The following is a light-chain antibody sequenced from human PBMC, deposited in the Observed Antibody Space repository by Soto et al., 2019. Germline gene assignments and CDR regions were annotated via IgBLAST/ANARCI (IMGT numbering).Light chain of an antibody. CDR2: NTS. CDR3: QHYNDYYGT. J-gene: IGKJ1*01. V-gene: IGKV1-5*03. Sequence: DIHMTQSPSTLSASVGDRVTITCRASQSISVWLAWYQQKPGKAPNLLIYNTSSLETGVPSRFSGSGSGTEFTLTISSLQPDDFATYYCQHYNDYYGTFGPGTKVEIK. CDR1: QSISVW.